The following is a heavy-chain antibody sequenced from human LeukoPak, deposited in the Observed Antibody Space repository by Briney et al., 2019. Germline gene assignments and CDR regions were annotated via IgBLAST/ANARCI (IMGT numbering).Heavy chain of an antibody. Sequence: ASVKVSCKASGYTFTGYYMHWVRQAPGQGLEWMGWINPNSGGTNYAQKFQGRVTMTRDTSISTAYMELSSLRSEDTAVYYCARDNGDGYNAYWGQGTLVTVSS. CDR1: GYTFTGYY. D-gene: IGHD5-24*01. CDR2: INPNSGGT. V-gene: IGHV1-2*02. CDR3: ARDNGDGYNAY. J-gene: IGHJ4*02.